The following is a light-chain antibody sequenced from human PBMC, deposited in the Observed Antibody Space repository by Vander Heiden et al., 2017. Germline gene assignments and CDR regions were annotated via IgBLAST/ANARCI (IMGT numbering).Light chain of an antibody. Sequence: DIQMTQSPSTLSASVGDRVTITCRASQSISSWLAWYQQKPGKAPKLLIYKASSLESGVPSRFSGSGSGTEFTLTISSLQPDDFATYYCQRDTSYPGTFGQGTKVEIK. J-gene: IGKJ1*01. V-gene: IGKV1-5*03. CDR3: QRDTSYPGT. CDR1: QSISSW. CDR2: KAS.